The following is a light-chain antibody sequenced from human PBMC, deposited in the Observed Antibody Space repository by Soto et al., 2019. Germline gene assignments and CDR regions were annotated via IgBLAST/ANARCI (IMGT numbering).Light chain of an antibody. V-gene: IGKV1-5*03. CDR1: QSISIW. CDR3: QQYNSYPT. CDR2: KAS. Sequence: DIQMTQSPSTLSASVGDRVTITCRASQSISIWLAWYQQKPGKAPKLLIYKASSLESGVPTRFSGSGSGTEFTLNISGLQPDDFASYYCQQYNSYPTFGGGTKVEIK. J-gene: IGKJ4*01.